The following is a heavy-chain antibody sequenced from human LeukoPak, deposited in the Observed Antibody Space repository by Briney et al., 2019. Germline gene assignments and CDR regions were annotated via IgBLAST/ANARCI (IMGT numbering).Heavy chain of an antibody. J-gene: IGHJ3*02. Sequence: ASVKVSCKTSGYTFTTYGISWVRQAPGQGLEWMGWITGYNANTNYAQKFQGRVTMTIDTSTTTVYMELSSLKSDDTAVYFCARHTSGIYIPDGALEIWGQGTMVTASS. V-gene: IGHV1-18*01. D-gene: IGHD1-26*01. CDR1: GYTFTTYG. CDR3: ARHTSGIYIPDGALEI. CDR2: ITGYNANT.